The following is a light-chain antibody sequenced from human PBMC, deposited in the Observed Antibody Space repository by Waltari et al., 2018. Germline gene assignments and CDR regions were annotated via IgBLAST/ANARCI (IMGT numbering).Light chain of an antibody. V-gene: IGKV3-20*01. J-gene: IGKJ1*01. CDR1: QSVSRA. CDR2: GAS. CDR3: QHYVRLPAT. Sequence: DIVLTQSPCSLASSPEDRVALSCRFSQSVSRALAWYQQKPGPAPRLLIFGASNWATGIPDRFSGSGSETDFSLTISRLEPEDFAVYYCQHYVRLPATFGRGTKVEIK.